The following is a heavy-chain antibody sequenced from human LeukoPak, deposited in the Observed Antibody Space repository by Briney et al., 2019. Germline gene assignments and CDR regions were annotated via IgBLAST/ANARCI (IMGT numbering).Heavy chain of an antibody. D-gene: IGHD1-26*01. CDR3: ARLGATSDY. V-gene: IGHV4-61*02. CDR1: GDSISNSNFY. CDR2: IYTIGTT. J-gene: IGHJ4*02. Sequence: SQTLSLTCSVSGDSISNSNFYWSWIRQPAGKGLEWIGRIYTIGTTTYNPSLGGRVTISLDAPRNQVSLKLSSVTAADTAVYYCARLGATSDYWGQGTLVTVSS.